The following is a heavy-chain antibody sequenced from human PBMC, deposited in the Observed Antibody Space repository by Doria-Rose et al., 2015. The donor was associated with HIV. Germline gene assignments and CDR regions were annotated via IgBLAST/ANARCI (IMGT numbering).Heavy chain of an antibody. V-gene: IGHV2-26*01. Sequence: QITLKESGPVLVKPTETLTLTCTVSGVSLSSPGMGVSWIRQPPGKALEWLANMFSDDEGSYKTSLNSRLTNSRGTSKSQVVLTMTDMDPVDTATYYCARIKSSRWYHKYYFDFWGQGTQVIVSA. CDR1: GVSLSSPGMG. D-gene: IGHD6-13*01. CDR3: ARIKSSRWYHKYYFDF. CDR2: MFSDDEG. J-gene: IGHJ4*02.